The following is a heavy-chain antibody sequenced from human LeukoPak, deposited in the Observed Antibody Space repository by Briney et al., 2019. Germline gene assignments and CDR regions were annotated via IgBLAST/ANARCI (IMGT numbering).Heavy chain of an antibody. CDR2: ISPFNGKT. CDR3: VRDRDATPDDVRDY. CDR1: GYTFITSG. D-gene: IGHD2-21*02. Sequence: ASVKVSCKTSGYTFITSGFTWVRQAPGHGLKWMGWISPFNGKTRFAEEFQDRLTLTTDTPTRTAYMVLRSLRSDDTAVYYCVRDRDATPDDVRDYWGQGSLVTVSS. V-gene: IGHV1-18*01. J-gene: IGHJ4*02.